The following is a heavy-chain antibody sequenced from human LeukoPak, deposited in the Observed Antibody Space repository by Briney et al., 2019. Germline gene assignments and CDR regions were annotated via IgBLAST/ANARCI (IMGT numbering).Heavy chain of an antibody. CDR3: AKDLVTVLLGYCSGGSCRADAFDI. V-gene: IGHV3-23*01. Sequence: GGSLRLSCAASGFTFSSYAMSWVRHAPGKGLEWVSAVSGSGGSTYYADSVKGRCTISRDNSKNTLYLQMNSLRAEDTAVYYCAKDLVTVLLGYCSGGSCRADAFDIWGQGTMVTVSS. D-gene: IGHD2-15*01. CDR2: VSGSGGST. CDR1: GFTFSSYA. J-gene: IGHJ3*02.